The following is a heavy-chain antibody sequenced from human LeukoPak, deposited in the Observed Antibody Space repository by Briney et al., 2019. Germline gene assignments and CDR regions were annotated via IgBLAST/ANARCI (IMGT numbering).Heavy chain of an antibody. D-gene: IGHD6-19*01. CDR2: ISGSGGST. J-gene: IGHJ4*02. V-gene: IGHV3-23*01. Sequence: GGSLRLSCAASGFTFSSYAMSWVRQAPGKGLEWVSGISGSGGSTYYADSVKGRFTISRDNSKNTLFLQMNSLRAEDTAVYYCAKETYSSGWYPYFDYWGQGTLVAVSS. CDR3: AKETYSSGWYPYFDY. CDR1: GFTFSSYA.